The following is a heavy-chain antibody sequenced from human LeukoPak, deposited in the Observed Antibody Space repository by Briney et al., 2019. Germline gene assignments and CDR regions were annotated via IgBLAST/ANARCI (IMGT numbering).Heavy chain of an antibody. Sequence: ASVKVSCKASGYTFTSYDINWVRQATGQGPEWMGWMNPNSGNTGYAQKFQGRVTMTRNTSISTAYMELSSLRSEDTAVYYCAREVGPCSGGSCYHADYWGQGTLVTVSS. D-gene: IGHD2-15*01. J-gene: IGHJ4*02. CDR2: MNPNSGNT. V-gene: IGHV1-8*01. CDR3: AREVGPCSGGSCYHADY. CDR1: GYTFTSYD.